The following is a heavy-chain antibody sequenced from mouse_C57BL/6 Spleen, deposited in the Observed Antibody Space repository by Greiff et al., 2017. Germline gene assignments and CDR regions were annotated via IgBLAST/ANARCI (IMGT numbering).Heavy chain of an antibody. J-gene: IGHJ2*01. V-gene: IGHV1-64*01. CDR3: ARQGSDYYGSSGFDD. D-gene: IGHD1-1*01. CDR1: GYTFTSYW. CDR2: IHPNSGST. Sequence: QVQLQQPGAELVKPGASVKLSCKASGYTFTSYWMHWVKQRPGQGLEWIGMIHPNSGSTNYNEKFKSKATLTVDKSSSTAYMQLSSLTSEDSAVYYCARQGSDYYGSSGFDDWGQGTTRTVSS.